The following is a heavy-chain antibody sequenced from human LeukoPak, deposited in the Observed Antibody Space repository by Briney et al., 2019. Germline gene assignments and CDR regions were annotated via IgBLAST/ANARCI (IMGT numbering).Heavy chain of an antibody. CDR2: IYYSGST. Sequence: PSQTLSLTCTVSGGSISSGDYYWRWIRQPPGKGLEWIGYIYYSGSTYYNPSLKSRVTISVDTSKNQFSLKLSSVTAADTAVYYCARGSEYDSSGYLGPWGQGTLVTVSS. CDR3: ARGSEYDSSGYLGP. CDR1: GGSISSGDYY. J-gene: IGHJ5*02. V-gene: IGHV4-30-4*01. D-gene: IGHD3-22*01.